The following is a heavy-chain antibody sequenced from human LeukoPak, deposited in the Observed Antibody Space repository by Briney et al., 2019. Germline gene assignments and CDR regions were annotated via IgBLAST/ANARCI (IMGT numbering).Heavy chain of an antibody. CDR1: GFTFNSYA. V-gene: IGHV3-23*01. J-gene: IGHJ4*02. Sequence: HPGGSLRLSCAASGFTFNSYAMSWVRQAPWERLQWVSGISDSGGNTYYADSVRGRFTISRDNSKNSLYLQMNSLRDEDTAVYYCARGSLTMIVVGGPIQDSDYWGQGTLVTVSS. CDR3: ARGSLTMIVVGGPIQDSDY. CDR2: ISDSGGNT. D-gene: IGHD3-22*01.